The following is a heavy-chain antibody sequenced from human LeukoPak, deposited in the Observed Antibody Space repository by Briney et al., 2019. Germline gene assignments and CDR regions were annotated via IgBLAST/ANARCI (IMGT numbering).Heavy chain of an antibody. D-gene: IGHD6-19*01. CDR1: GGSFSGYY. CDR2: INHSGST. CDR3: AGQQWLVSDFDY. V-gene: IGHV4-34*01. Sequence: PSETLSLTCAVYGGSFSGYYWSWIRQPPGKGLEWIGEINHSGSTNYNPSLKSRVTISVDTSKNQFSLKLSSMTAADTAVYYCAGQQWLVSDFDYWGQGTLVTVSS. J-gene: IGHJ4*02.